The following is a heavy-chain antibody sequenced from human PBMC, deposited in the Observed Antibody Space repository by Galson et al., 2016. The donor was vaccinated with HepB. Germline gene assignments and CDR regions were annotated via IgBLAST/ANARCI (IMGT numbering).Heavy chain of an antibody. CDR2: ISSSGTTI. J-gene: IGHJ4*02. V-gene: IGHV3-48*03. CDR1: GFTFSSYT. CDR3: AREPVRLDDLLTGPPKTPDY. Sequence: SLRLSCAASGFTFSSYTMTWVRQAPGKGLEWVSYISSSGTTIYYADSVKGRFTISRDHAKTSLYLQMNSLRAEDTAVYYCAREPVRLDDLLTGPPKTPDYWGQGTLVTVSS. D-gene: IGHD3-9*01.